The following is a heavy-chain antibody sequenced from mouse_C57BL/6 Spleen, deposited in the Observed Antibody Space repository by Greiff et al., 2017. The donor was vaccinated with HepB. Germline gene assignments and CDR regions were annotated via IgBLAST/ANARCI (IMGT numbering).Heavy chain of an antibody. CDR2: IYPSDSET. J-gene: IGHJ2*01. V-gene: IGHV1-61*01. CDR3: ASSGAYGNSPLFAY. Sequence: QVQLQQPGAELVRPGSSVKLSCKASGYTFTSYWMDWVKQRPGQGLEWIGNIYPSDSETHYNQKFKDKATLTVDKSSSTAYMQLSSLTSGDSAVYYCASSGAYGNSPLFAYWGQGTTLTVSS. CDR1: GYTFTSYW. D-gene: IGHD1-1*01.